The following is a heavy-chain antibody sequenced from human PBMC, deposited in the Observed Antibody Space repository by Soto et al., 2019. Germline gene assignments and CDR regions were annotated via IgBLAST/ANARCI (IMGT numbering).Heavy chain of an antibody. CDR1: GGSISSSNW. CDR2: IYHSGST. V-gene: IGHV4-4*02. CDR3: ARLPSHDFWSGYYIGAFDI. Sequence: QVQLQESGPGLVKPSGTLSLTCAVSGGSISSSNWWSWVRQPPGKGLEWIGEIYHSGSTNYNPSLKSRVTISVDKSKNQFSLKLSCVTAADTAVYYCARLPSHDFWSGYYIGAFDIWGQGTMVTVSS. J-gene: IGHJ3*02. D-gene: IGHD3-3*01.